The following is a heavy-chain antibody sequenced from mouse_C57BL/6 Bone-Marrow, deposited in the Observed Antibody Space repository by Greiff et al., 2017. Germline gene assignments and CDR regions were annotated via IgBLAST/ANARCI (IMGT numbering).Heavy chain of an antibody. V-gene: IGHV1-74*01. CDR1: GYTFTSYW. Sequence: QVQLQQPGAELVKPGASVKVSCKASGYTFTSYWMHWVKQRPGQGLEWIGRIHPSDSDTNYNQKFKGKATLTVDKSSSTAYMQLSSLTSEDSAVYYCAIKDLYGSSLWFAYWGQGTLVTVSA. CDR3: AIKDLYGSSLWFAY. CDR2: IHPSDSDT. D-gene: IGHD1-1*01. J-gene: IGHJ3*01.